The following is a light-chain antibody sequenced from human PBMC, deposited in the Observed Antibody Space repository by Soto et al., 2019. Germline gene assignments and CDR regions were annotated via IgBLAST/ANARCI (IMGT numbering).Light chain of an antibody. CDR2: GVT. CDR3: SSSTTSITSHVT. J-gene: IGLJ2*01. CDR1: SSDVGGSDY. Sequence: QSALTQPASVSGSPGQSITISCTGTSSDVGGSDYVSWYQQEPGKAPKLIIFGVTNRPSGVSNRFSGSKSGNTASLTISGLQAEDEADYYCSSSTTSITSHVTFGGGIKLTVL. V-gene: IGLV2-14*01.